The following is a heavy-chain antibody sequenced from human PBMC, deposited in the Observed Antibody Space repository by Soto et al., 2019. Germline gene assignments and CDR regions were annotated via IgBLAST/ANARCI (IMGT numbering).Heavy chain of an antibody. CDR2: ISSSSSYI. CDR1: GFTFSSYS. D-gene: IGHD3-22*01. J-gene: IGHJ3*01. V-gene: IGHV3-21*01. Sequence: GGSLRLSCAASGFTFSSYSMNWVRQAPGKGLEWVSSISSSSSYIYYADSVKGRFTISRDNAKNSLYLQMNSLRAEDTAVYYCARAPYYYDSSGYFLFWGQGTMVTVSS. CDR3: ARAPYYYDSSGYFLF.